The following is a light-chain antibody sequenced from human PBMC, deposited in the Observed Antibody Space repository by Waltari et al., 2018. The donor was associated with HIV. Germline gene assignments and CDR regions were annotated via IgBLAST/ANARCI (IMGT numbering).Light chain of an antibody. CDR3: AAWDDSLGGVV. V-gene: IGLV1-47*02. CDR1: SSTIGRTF. CDR2: SNI. J-gene: IGLJ2*01. Sequence: QSVLTQPPSASGTPGQRVTISCSGSSSTIGRTFLYWYQQLPGTAPKLLIFSNIQRPSGVPDRFSGSKSGTSASLAISGLRSEDEADYYCAAWDDSLGGVVFGGGTTLTVL.